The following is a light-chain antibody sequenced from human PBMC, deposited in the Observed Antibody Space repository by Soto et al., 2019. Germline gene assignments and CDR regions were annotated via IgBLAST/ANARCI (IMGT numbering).Light chain of an antibody. CDR2: DAS. CDR3: QQYGSSVT. J-gene: IGKJ5*01. Sequence: EIVLTQSPAVLALSPGERATLSCGASQSVGYRYLAWYQQKPGLAPRLLIYDASSRATGIPDRFSGSGSGTDFTLTISRLEPEGFAVYYCQQYGSSVTFGQGTRLEIK. V-gene: IGKV3D-20*01. CDR1: QSVGYRY.